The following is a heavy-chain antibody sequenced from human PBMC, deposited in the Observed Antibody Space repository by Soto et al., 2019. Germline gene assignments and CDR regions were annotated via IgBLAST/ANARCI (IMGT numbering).Heavy chain of an antibody. CDR3: AGGADFDY. V-gene: IGHV3-9*01. D-gene: IGHD1-26*01. J-gene: IGHJ4*02. Sequence: EVQLVESGGGLVQPGRSLRLSCAASGFTFDDYAMHWVRQAPGKGLEWVSGISWNSGSIGYADSVKGRFTISRDNAKNSLYLQMNSLRAEDTAVYYCAGGADFDYWGQGTLVTVSS. CDR1: GFTFDDYA. CDR2: ISWNSGSI.